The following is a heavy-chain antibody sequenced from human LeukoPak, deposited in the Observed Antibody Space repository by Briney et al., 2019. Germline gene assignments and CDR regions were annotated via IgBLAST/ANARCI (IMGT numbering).Heavy chain of an antibody. V-gene: IGHV1-2*04. CDR2: INPNSGGT. CDR1: GYTFTGYY. J-gene: IGHJ4*02. Sequence: ASVKVSCKASGYTFTGYYMHWVRQAPGQGLEWMGWINPNSGGTNYAQKFQGWVTMTRDTSISTAYMELSRLRSDDTAVFYCARAPHRCSGGSCLDYWGQGTLVTVSS. CDR3: ARAPHRCSGGSCLDY. D-gene: IGHD2-15*01.